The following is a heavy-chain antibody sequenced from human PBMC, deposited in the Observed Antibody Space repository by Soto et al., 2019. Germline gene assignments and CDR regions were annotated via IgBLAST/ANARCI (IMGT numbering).Heavy chain of an antibody. J-gene: IGHJ4*02. V-gene: IGHV4-34*01. CDR2: INHSGST. D-gene: IGHD3-10*01. CDR3: ARELGDGSGSTFQSDFDY. CDR1: GESFSGYY. Sequence: QVQLQQWGAGLLKPSETLSLTCAVYGESFSGYYWSWIRQPPGQGLEWIGEINHSGSTNYNPSLDSRVTISVDTSKNQFSLKLSSVTAADTAVYYCARELGDGSGSTFQSDFDYWGQGTPVTVSS.